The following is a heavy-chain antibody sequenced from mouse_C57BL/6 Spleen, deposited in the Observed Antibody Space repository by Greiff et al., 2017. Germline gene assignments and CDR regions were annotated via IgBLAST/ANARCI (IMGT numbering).Heavy chain of an antibody. J-gene: IGHJ2*01. CDR3: ARGNNWLFDY. D-gene: IGHD4-1*01. CDR2: SRNKANDYTT. V-gene: IGHV7-1*01. Sequence: EVKLMESGGGLVQSGRSLRLSCATSGFTFSDFYMEWVRQAPGKGLEWIAASRNKANDYTTEYSASVKGRFIVSRDTSQSILYLQMNALRAEDTAIYYCARGNNWLFDYWGQGTTLTVSS. CDR1: GFTFSDFY.